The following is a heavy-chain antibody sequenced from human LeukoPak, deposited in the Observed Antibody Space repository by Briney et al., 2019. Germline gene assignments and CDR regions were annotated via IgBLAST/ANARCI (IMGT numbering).Heavy chain of an antibody. J-gene: IGHJ5*02. CDR1: GFNLASYM. CDR2: ISSTGSYI. V-gene: IGHV3-21*01. CDR3: TRVAQSGPTGWFDP. D-gene: IGHD1-1*01. Sequence: PGWSLRLSCAASGFNLASYMLNWVRQAPGKGLEWVSSISSTGSYIYYADSVKGRFTISRDNPGNVFYLQMDSLGAEDTAVYYCTRVAQSGPTGWFDPWGQGTLVTVSS.